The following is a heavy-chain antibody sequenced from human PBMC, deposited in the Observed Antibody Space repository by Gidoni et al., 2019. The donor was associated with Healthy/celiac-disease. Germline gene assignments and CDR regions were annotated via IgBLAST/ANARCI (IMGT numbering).Heavy chain of an antibody. CDR2: IYYSGST. CDR1: GGSLSSSSYS. CDR3: AGQEYSSGDIIPAGYFDY. J-gene: IGHJ4*02. V-gene: IGHV4-39*01. Sequence: QLQLQESGPGLVKSAETLPLTCTASGGSLSSSSYSLGWFRQPPGKGLEWIGRIYYSGSTYCNPSLESGVTISVDTTKNQFSLKLSSVTAADTAVYYCAGQEYSSGDIIPAGYFDYWGQGTLVTVSS. D-gene: IGHD6-19*01.